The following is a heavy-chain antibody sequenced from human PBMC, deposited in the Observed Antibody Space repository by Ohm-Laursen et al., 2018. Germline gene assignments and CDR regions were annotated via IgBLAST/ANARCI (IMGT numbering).Heavy chain of an antibody. V-gene: IGHV3-21*03. CDR2: ISFSGSHI. CDR1: GLTLKSYS. D-gene: IGHD3-10*01. Sequence: SLRLSCAASGLTLKSYSMNWVRQAPGKGLEWVSSISFSGSHIYYADSVKGRFTISRDNAKTTLYLQMNSLKTEDTAVYYCTTDPYYYGGLDSTPLDYWGQGTLVTVSS. J-gene: IGHJ4*02. CDR3: TTDPYYYGGLDSTPLDY.